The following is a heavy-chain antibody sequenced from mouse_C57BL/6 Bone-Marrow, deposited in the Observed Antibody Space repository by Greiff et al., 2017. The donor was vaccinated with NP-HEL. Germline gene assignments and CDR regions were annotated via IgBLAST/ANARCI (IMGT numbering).Heavy chain of an antibody. D-gene: IGHD1-1*01. CDR3: ARYYGSSYLYFGY. CDR2: IDPSDSET. V-gene: IGHV1-52*01. J-gene: IGHJ2*01. CDR1: GYTFTSYW. Sequence: QVQLQQPGAELVRPGSSVKLSCKASGYTFTSYWMHWVKQRPIQGLEWIGNIDPSDSETHYNQKFKDKATLTVDKSSSTAYMQLSSLTSEDSAVYYCARYYGSSYLYFGYWGQGTTLTVSS.